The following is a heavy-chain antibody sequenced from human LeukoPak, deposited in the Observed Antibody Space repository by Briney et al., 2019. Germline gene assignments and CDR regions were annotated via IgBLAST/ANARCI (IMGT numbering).Heavy chain of an antibody. CDR1: GGSISSGDYY. D-gene: IGHD3-10*01. V-gene: IGHV4-30-4*01. J-gene: IGHJ4*02. CDR3: ARFGELHRMIDY. CDR2: IYYSGST. Sequence: KASETLSLTCTVSGGSISSGDYYWSWIRQPPGKGLERIGYIYYSGSTYYNPSLKSRVTISVDTSKNQFSLKLSSVTAADTAVYYCARFGELHRMIDYWGQGTLVTVSS.